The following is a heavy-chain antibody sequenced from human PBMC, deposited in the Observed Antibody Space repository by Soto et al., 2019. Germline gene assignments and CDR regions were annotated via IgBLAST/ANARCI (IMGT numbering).Heavy chain of an antibody. Sequence: SGGSLRLSCVASGFSFSTSDMHWVRQAPGKGLEWVAVISYDGSNKYYVDSVWGRFTISRDNSKNTLYLQMNSLRGEDTAVYYCAKDIRYGSGTSVHYYHYYGMDVWGQGTTVTVSS. J-gene: IGHJ6*02. CDR1: GFSFSTSD. CDR3: AKDIRYGSGTSVHYYHYYGMDV. D-gene: IGHD3-10*01. CDR2: ISYDGSNK. V-gene: IGHV3-30*18.